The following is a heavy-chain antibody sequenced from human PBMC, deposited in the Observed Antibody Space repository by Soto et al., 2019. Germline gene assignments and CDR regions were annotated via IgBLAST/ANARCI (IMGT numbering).Heavy chain of an antibody. CDR1: GGSISSGTDY. CDR2: IYYTGTT. V-gene: IGHV4-31*03. J-gene: IGHJ4*02. CDR3: ARGNSGPYPCPFDY. D-gene: IGHD1-26*01. Sequence: QVQLQESGPGLVKPSQTLSLTCTVSGGSISSGTDYWSWIRQHPGKGLEWIGYIYYTGTTFYNPSLTSRVTXXLXTXXTQFPLKLTAVTAADTAVYYCARGNSGPYPCPFDYWGQGTLVTVSS.